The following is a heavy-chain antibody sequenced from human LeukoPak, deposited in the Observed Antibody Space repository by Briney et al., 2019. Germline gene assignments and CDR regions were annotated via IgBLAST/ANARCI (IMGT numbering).Heavy chain of an antibody. Sequence: SETLSLTCAVSGVSITDNWWSWVRQPPGKGLEWIGEILHTGPTNFNPSLKSRVTISMDKSKNQLSLRLNSVTAADTAIYYCVRGGTYYLSYWGQGILVTVSS. J-gene: IGHJ4*02. D-gene: IGHD1-26*01. CDR2: ILHTGPT. V-gene: IGHV4-4*02. CDR1: GVSITDNW. CDR3: VRGGTYYLSY.